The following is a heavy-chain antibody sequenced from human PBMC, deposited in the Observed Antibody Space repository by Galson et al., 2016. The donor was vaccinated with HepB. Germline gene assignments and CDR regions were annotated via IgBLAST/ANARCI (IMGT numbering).Heavy chain of an antibody. CDR3: ARVRGQPNWFDP. V-gene: IGHV4-59*01. CDR2: IYYTGST. CDR1: GDSISSYY. Sequence: SETLSLTCTVSGDSISSYYWSWIRQTPGKGLEWIGYIYYTGSTKYNPSLKSRVTISVDASENQFSLKLSSVTAADTAVYCCARVRGQPNWFDPWGQGILVTVSS. D-gene: IGHD6-13*01. J-gene: IGHJ5*02.